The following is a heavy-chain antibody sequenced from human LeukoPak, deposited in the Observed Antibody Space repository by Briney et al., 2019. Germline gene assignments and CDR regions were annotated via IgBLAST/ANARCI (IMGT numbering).Heavy chain of an antibody. Sequence: KASETLSLTCTVSGGSISSYYWSWIRQPAGKGLEWMGRIYNSGSTNYNPSLKSRVTISTDMSKNQFSLKLTSVTAADTAVYYCARQTFGVLYFDSWGQGTLAIVSS. J-gene: IGHJ4*02. CDR1: GGSISSYY. CDR2: IYNSGST. CDR3: ARQTFGVLYFDS. D-gene: IGHD3-10*01. V-gene: IGHV4-4*07.